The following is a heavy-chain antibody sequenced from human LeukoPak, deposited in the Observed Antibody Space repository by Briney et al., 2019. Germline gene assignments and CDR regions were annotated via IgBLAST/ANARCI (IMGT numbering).Heavy chain of an antibody. Sequence: GGSLRLSCAASGFTFADYAMHWVRQAPGKGLEWVSGIRWNSGSRGYADSVKGRFTISRDNAKNSLYLQMNSLRAEDTALYYCAKGYYYDSSGSGDFFDYWGQGTLVTVSS. V-gene: IGHV3-9*01. CDR1: GFTFADYA. CDR2: IRWNSGSR. J-gene: IGHJ4*02. D-gene: IGHD3-22*01. CDR3: AKGYYYDSSGSGDFFDY.